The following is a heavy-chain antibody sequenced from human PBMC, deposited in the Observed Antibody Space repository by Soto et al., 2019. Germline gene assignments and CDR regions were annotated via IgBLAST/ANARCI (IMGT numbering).Heavy chain of an antibody. D-gene: IGHD3-9*01. Sequence: PGGSLRLSCAASGFTFSSFSMSWVRQAPGKGLEWVSTIIGSGGSTFYADSVKGRFTISRDNSKNTLYLQMNSLRAEDTAVYFYAKRNALPGHYYYFDYWGQGTLVTVSS. J-gene: IGHJ4*02. CDR2: IIGSGGST. V-gene: IGHV3-23*01. CDR3: AKRNALPGHYYYFDY. CDR1: GFTFSSFS.